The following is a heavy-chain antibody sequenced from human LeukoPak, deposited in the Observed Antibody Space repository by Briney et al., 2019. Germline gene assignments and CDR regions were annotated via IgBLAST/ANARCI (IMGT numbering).Heavy chain of an antibody. J-gene: IGHJ4*02. CDR3: AKPAKTDYADY. V-gene: IGHV3-48*01. D-gene: IGHD1-14*01. CDR2: ISSSSSTI. Sequence: GGSLRLSCAASGFTFSSYSMNWVRQAPGKGLEWVSYISSSSSTIYYADSVKGRFTISRDNAKNTLYLQMNSLRAEDTALYYCAKPAKTDYADYWGQGTLVTVSS. CDR1: GFTFSSYS.